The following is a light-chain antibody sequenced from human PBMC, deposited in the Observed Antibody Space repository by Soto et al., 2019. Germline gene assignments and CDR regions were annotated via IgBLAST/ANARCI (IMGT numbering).Light chain of an antibody. CDR3: QLYGTSLYT. CDR2: GAS. CDR1: QIISSTY. V-gene: IGKV3-20*01. Sequence: DIVLTQSPGTLSLSPGERATLSCRASQIISSTYLGWYQQKPGQAPRLLIYGASSRATGIPDRFSGIGSGTEFTLIISRLETEDFAVYYCQLYGTSLYTFGQGTKLEIK. J-gene: IGKJ2*01.